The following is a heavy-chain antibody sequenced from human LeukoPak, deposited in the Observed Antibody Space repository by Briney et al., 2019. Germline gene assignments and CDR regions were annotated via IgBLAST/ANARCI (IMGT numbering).Heavy chain of an antibody. Sequence: AGGSLRLSCAASGFTFSSYAMHWVRQAPGKGLEWVAVISYDGRNKYYADSVKGRFTISRDNSKNTLYLQMNGLRAEDTAVYYCARDLVVTSAYWGQGTLVTVSS. CDR2: ISYDGRNK. J-gene: IGHJ4*02. D-gene: IGHD2-2*01. V-gene: IGHV3-30*04. CDR3: ARDLVVTSAY. CDR1: GFTFSSYA.